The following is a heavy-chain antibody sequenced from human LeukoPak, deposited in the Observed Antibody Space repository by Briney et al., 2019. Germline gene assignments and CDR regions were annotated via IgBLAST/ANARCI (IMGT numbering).Heavy chain of an antibody. CDR3: ARDQGYSSSWYDGGVDY. V-gene: IGHV1-18*01. CDR2: ISAYNGNT. J-gene: IGHJ4*02. CDR1: GYTFTSYG. D-gene: IGHD6-13*01. Sequence: ASVKVSCKASGYTFTSYGISWVRQAPGQGLEWMGWISAYNGNTNYAQKLQGRVTMTTDTSTSTAYMELRSLRSDDTAVYYCARDQGYSSSWYDGGVDYWGQGTLVTVSS.